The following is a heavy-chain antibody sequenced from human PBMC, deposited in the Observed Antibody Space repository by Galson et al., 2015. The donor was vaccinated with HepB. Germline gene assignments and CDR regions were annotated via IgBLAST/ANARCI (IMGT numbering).Heavy chain of an antibody. J-gene: IGHJ4*02. CDR3: ATGTGEY. CDR1: GFTFSSYA. CDR2: ISGSGSTT. D-gene: IGHD1-7*01. Sequence: SLRLSCAASGFTFSSYAMSWVRQAPGKGLEWVSTISGSGSTTYYADSVKGRFTISRDNSKSTLFLQMNSLRSEDTAVYYCATGTGEYWGRGSLVIVSS. V-gene: IGHV3-23*01.